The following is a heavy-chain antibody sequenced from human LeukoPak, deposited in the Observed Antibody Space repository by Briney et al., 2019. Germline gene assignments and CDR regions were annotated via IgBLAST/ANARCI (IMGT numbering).Heavy chain of an antibody. D-gene: IGHD2-2*01. V-gene: IGHV3-30*18. J-gene: IGHJ3*01. CDR2: IAYDGSNT. Sequence: GGSLRLSCAASGFRFSSYDIHWVRQAPGKGLEWLAVIAYDGSNTYYGDSVKGRFTVSRDNRQNTLYLELTSLSAEDSAVFYCAKGKYSSSWTGHFYPFDVWGQGTLVTVSP. CDR3: AKGKYSSSWTGHFYPFDV. CDR1: GFRFSSYD.